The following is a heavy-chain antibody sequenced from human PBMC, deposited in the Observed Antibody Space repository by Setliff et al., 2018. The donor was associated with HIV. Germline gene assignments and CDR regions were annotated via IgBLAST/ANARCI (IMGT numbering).Heavy chain of an antibody. V-gene: IGHV3-7*01. Sequence: GGSLRLSCEASGFSFSSYWMSWVRQAPGKGLEWVANIKQDGSEKHYMDSVKGRFTISRDNANNSLYLQMNSLRAEDTAVYYCARSSGWLVDYWGQGTLVTVSS. D-gene: IGHD6-19*01. CDR3: ARSSGWLVDY. J-gene: IGHJ4*02. CDR1: GFSFSSYW. CDR2: IKQDGSEK.